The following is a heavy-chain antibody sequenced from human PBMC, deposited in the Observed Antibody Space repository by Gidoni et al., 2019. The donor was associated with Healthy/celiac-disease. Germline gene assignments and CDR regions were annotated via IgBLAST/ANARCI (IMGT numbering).Heavy chain of an antibody. J-gene: IGHJ4*02. CDR3: ASGGRHGYSYGPTNY. CDR2: IYYSGST. D-gene: IGHD5-18*01. Sequence: QVQLQESGPGLVKPSATLSLTCTVSGGSISSYYWSWIRQPPGKGLGCIGYIYYSGSTTYNPSLKSRVTISVDTSKNQFSLKLSSVTAADTAVYYCASGGRHGYSYGPTNYWGQGTLVTVSS. CDR1: GGSISSYY. V-gene: IGHV4-59*01.